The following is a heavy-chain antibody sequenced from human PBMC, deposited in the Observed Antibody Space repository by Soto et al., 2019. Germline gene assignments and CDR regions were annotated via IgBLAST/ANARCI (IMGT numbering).Heavy chain of an antibody. Sequence: SETLSLTCAVSDASIGTNNWCSWVRQPPGKGLEWIGEVYHSGTTNCNPSLKSRVTISIDKSKNQFSLTLASMTAADTALYYCAVPGRGDFDYWSQGTLVTVSS. V-gene: IGHV4-4*02. CDR1: DASIGTNNW. J-gene: IGHJ4*02. D-gene: IGHD5-12*01. CDR3: AVPGRGDFDY. CDR2: VYHSGTT.